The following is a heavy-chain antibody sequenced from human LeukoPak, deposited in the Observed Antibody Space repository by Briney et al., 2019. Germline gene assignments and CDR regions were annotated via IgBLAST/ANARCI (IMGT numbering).Heavy chain of an antibody. V-gene: IGHV3-21*01. D-gene: IGHD6-13*01. Sequence: PGGSLRLSCAASGFTFSSYSMNWVRQAPGKGLEWVSSISSSSSYIYYADSVKGRFTISRDNAKNSLYLQMNSLRAEDTAVYYCARDRIAAAGTSDNWFDPWGQGTLVTVSS. J-gene: IGHJ5*02. CDR1: GFTFSSYS. CDR2: ISSSSSYI. CDR3: ARDRIAAAGTSDNWFDP.